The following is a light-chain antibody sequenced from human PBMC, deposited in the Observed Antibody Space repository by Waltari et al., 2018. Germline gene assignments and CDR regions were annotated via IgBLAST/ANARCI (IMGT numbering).Light chain of an antibody. CDR1: NIGSKS. CDR3: QVWDSSSDQGV. CDR2: YDS. V-gene: IGLV3-21*04. Sequence: SYVLTQPPSVSVAPGKTARIICGGNNIGSKSVHWYQQKPGQAPVLVIYYDSDRPSGIPERFSGSNSGNTATLTISRVEAGDEADYYCQVWDSSSDQGVFGTGTKVTVL. J-gene: IGLJ1*01.